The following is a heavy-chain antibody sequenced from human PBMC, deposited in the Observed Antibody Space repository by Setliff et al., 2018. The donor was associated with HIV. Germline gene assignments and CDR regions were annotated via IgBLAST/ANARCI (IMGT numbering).Heavy chain of an antibody. V-gene: IGHV4-39*01. J-gene: IGHJ1*01. CDR2: IYYSGST. CDR3: ARQGYNYDSSGYLIPAGYFQH. Sequence: SETLSLTCSVSGGSVSSSSRYWGWIRQPPGKGLEWIGSIYYSGSTYYNPSLKSRLTISVDTSNNQFSLKLTSVTDADTAVYYCARQGYNYDSSGYLIPAGYFQHWGQGTLVTVSS. CDR1: GGSVSSSSRY. D-gene: IGHD3-22*01.